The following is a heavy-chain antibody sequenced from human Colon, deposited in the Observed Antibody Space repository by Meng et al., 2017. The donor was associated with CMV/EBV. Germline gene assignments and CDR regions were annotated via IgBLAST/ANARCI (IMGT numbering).Heavy chain of an antibody. Sequence: ASVKVSCKTSGYPFTIHYIHWVRQVPGRGLEWMGWMNPNSGDTNYAQRFQDRVEMTRDTTVSTAYLDLTSLRSADTAVYYCATLSIYDSTISDFWGQGTLVTVSS. J-gene: IGHJ4*02. CDR2: MNPNSGDT. CDR3: ATLSIYDSTISDF. D-gene: IGHD5/OR15-5a*01. CDR1: GYPFTIHY. V-gene: IGHV1-2*02.